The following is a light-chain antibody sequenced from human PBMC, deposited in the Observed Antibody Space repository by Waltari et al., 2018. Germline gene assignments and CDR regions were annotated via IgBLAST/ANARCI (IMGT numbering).Light chain of an antibody. CDR2: GAS. CDR1: QSVSSSY. CDR3: QQYGNSRGS. J-gene: IGKJ2*03. V-gene: IGKV3-20*01. Sequence: EIVLTHSPGTLSLSPGEGATLPCRASQSVSSSYLAWYQQKPGQAPRLLIYGASNRATDIPDRFTGSGSGTDFTLTINRLEPEDFAVYYCQQYGNSRGSFGQGTKLEIK.